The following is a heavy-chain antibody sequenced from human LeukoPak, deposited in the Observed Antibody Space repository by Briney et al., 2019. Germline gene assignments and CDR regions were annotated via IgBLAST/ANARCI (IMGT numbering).Heavy chain of an antibody. V-gene: IGHV3-53*01. Sequence: PGGSLRLSCAASGFTVSSNYMSWVRQAPGKGLEWVSVIYSGGSTYYADSVKGRFTISRDNSKNTLYLQMNSLRAEDTAVCYCARVLNYYDSSGYIPLYYFDYWGQGTLVTVSS. CDR3: ARVLNYYDSSGYIPLYYFDY. D-gene: IGHD3-22*01. CDR2: IYSGGST. J-gene: IGHJ4*02. CDR1: GFTVSSNY.